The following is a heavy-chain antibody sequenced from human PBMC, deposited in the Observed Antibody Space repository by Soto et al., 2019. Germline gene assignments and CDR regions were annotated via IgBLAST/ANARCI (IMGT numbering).Heavy chain of an antibody. D-gene: IGHD3-16*02. J-gene: IGHJ4*02. CDR2: ISAYNGNT. V-gene: IGHV1-18*01. CDR3: ARGGYYDDIWGSYRTQYFDY. Sequence: QVQLVQSGAEVKKPGASVKVSCKASGYTFTSYGIRWVRQAPGQGLEWMGGISAYNGNTNYAQKLQGRVTMTTGTSTSTAYMGMRSLRSDDTAVYYSARGGYYDDIWGSYRTQYFDYWGQGTLVTVSS. CDR1: GYTFTSYG.